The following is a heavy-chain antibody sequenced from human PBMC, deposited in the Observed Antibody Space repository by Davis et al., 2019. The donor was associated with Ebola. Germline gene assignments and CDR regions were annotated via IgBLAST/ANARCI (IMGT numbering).Heavy chain of an antibody. CDR3: ARPGLDYYYYYGMDV. Sequence: SVKVSCKASGGTFSSYAISWVRQAPGQGLEWMGRIIPILGIANYAQKFQGRVTITADKSTSTAYMELSSLRSEDTAVYYCARPGLDYYYYYGMDVWGQGTTVTVSS. V-gene: IGHV1-69*04. D-gene: IGHD3/OR15-3a*01. CDR2: IIPILGIA. CDR1: GGTFSSYA. J-gene: IGHJ6*02.